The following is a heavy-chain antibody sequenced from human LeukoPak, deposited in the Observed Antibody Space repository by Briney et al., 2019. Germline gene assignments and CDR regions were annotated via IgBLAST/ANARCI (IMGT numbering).Heavy chain of an antibody. J-gene: IGHJ4*02. CDR1: GFTFSDYY. CDR3: AKDRRYYDSSGYRELNDY. Sequence: GGSLRLSCAASGFTFSDYYMSWIRQAPGKGLEWVSYISSSGSTIYYADSVKGRFTISRDNAKNSLYLQMNSLRAEDTAVYYCAKDRRYYDSSGYRELNDYWGQGTLVTVSS. D-gene: IGHD3-22*01. V-gene: IGHV3-11*01. CDR2: ISSSGSTI.